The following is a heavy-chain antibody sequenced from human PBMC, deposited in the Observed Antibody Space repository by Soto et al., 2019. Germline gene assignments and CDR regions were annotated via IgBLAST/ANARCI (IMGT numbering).Heavy chain of an antibody. CDR3: ARDRYVGVGYFDY. J-gene: IGHJ4*02. Sequence: QVQLVQSGAEVKKPGASVKVSCKASGYTFTSYAMHWVRQAPGQRLEWRGWINAGNGNTKYSQKFQGRVTITRDTSASTAYMELSSLRSEDTAVYYCARDRYVGVGYFDYWGQGTLVTVSS. D-gene: IGHD3-3*01. CDR2: INAGNGNT. CDR1: GYTFTSYA. V-gene: IGHV1-3*01.